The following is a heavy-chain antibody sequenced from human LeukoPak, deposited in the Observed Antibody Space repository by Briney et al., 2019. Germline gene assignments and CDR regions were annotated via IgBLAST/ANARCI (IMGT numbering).Heavy chain of an antibody. Sequence: GGSLRLSCSAPGFTFSSYGMNWVRQAPGKGPEWVANINQGGSEKYYVDSVKGRFTISRDNAKNSLYLEMNSLRAEDTAVYYCLRENHDSGWSFDYWGQETLVTVSS. V-gene: IGHV3-7*01. CDR2: INQGGSEK. CDR3: LRENHDSGWSFDY. J-gene: IGHJ4*02. D-gene: IGHD3-22*01. CDR1: GFTFSSYG.